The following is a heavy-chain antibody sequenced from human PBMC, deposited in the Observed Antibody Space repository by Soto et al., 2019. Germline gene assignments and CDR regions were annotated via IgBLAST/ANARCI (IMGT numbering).Heavy chain of an antibody. J-gene: IGHJ4*02. Sequence: GASGKVSCKASGYTFTGYYMHWLRQAPGQGLEWMGWINPNSGGTNYAQKFQGWVTMTRDTSISTAYMELSRLRSDDTAVYYCARDHVVVPAATFFDYWGQGTLVTVSS. CDR2: INPNSGGT. CDR1: GYTFTGYY. V-gene: IGHV1-2*04. CDR3: ARDHVVVPAATFFDY. D-gene: IGHD2-2*01.